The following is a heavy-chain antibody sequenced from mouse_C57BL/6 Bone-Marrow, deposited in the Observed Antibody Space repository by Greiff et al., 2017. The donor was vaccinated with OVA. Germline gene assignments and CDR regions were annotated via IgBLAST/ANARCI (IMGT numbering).Heavy chain of an antibody. CDR1: GFTFSDYG. Sequence: EVNVVESGGGLVKPGGSLKLSCAASGFTFSDYGMHWVRQAPEKGLEWVAYISSGSSTIYYADTVKGRFTISRDNAKNTLFLQMTSLRSEDTAMYYCARGATVVAPYAMDYWGQGTSVTVSS. J-gene: IGHJ4*01. CDR3: ARGATVVAPYAMDY. D-gene: IGHD1-1*01. V-gene: IGHV5-17*01. CDR2: ISSGSSTI.